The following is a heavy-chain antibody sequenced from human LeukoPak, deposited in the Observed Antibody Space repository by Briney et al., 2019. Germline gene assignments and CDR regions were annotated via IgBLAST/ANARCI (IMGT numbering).Heavy chain of an antibody. J-gene: IGHJ6*02. CDR2: TSYDGTSK. D-gene: IGHD4-17*01. CDR3: ARESAVTLADYGFDV. CDR1: GFSFSNFS. V-gene: IGHV3-30-3*01. Sequence: GGSLRLSCAASGFSFSNFSMRWVRQAPGRGLEWVAVTSYDGTSKYYADSVKGRFTISRDNAKDTLYLQMNSLSLEDTAVYYCARESAVTLADYGFDVWGQGTTVTVSS.